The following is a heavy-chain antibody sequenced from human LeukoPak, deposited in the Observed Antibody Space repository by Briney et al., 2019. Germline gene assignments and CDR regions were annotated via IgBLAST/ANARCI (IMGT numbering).Heavy chain of an antibody. CDR2: IYYSGST. V-gene: IGHV4-39*01. CDR3: ARGGSYYF. D-gene: IGHD3-10*01. CDR1: GGSISSSSYY. Sequence: SETLSLTCTVSGGSISSSSYYWGWIRQPPGKGLEWIGSIYYSGSTYYNQSLKSRVTISIDTSKNQFSLKLSSVTAADTAVYYCARGGSYYFWGQGTLVTVSS. J-gene: IGHJ4*02.